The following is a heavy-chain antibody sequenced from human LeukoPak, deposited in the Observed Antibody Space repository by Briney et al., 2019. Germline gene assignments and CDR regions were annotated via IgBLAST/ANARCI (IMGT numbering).Heavy chain of an antibody. Sequence: PGGSLRLSSAAAGVSFSNYYMIWVRQAPGKGLECISYITPSSDIIHYADSVKGRFAVSRDNAKNLLYLQMNSLRVEDTALYYCARVVPGVTGGDYWGRGTLVSVSS. V-gene: IGHV3-48*01. CDR2: ITPSSDII. D-gene: IGHD3-3*01. CDR3: ARVVPGVTGGDY. CDR1: GVSFSNYY. J-gene: IGHJ4*02.